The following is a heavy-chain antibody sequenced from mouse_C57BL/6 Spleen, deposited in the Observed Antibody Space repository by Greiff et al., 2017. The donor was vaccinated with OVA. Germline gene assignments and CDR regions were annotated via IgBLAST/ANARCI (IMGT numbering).Heavy chain of an antibody. V-gene: IGHV1-80*01. CDR1: GYAFSSYW. D-gene: IGHD1-1*01. J-gene: IGHJ2*01. CDR3: ARGEVLRCNFDY. Sequence: QVQLQQSGAELVKPGASVKISCKASGYAFSSYWMNWVKQRPGKGLEWIGQIYPGDGDTNYNGKFKGKATLTADKSSSTAYMQLSSLTSEDSAVYFCARGEVLRCNFDYWGQGTTLTVSS. CDR2: IYPGDGDT.